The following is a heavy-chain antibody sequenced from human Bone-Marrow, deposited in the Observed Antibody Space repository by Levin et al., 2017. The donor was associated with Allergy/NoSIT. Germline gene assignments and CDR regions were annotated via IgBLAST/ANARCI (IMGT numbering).Heavy chain of an antibody. Sequence: SETLSLTCTVSGDSIISATYYWGWVRQPPGQGLEWIGSVYFSGSTYLSPFPKSRVTMSVDTSRSHFSLNLSSVTAADTAVYYCAGVRALRLLDWFLDYWGRGVLVTVSS. CDR1: GDSIISATYY. D-gene: IGHD3-9*01. J-gene: IGHJ4*02. V-gene: IGHV4-39*02. CDR2: VYFSGST. CDR3: AGVRALRLLDWFLDY.